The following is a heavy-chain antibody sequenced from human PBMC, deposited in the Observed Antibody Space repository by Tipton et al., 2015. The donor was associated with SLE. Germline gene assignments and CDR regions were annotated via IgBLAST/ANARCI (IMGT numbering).Heavy chain of an antibody. CDR1: GGSISSDY. J-gene: IGHJ4*02. CDR2: LYSGGSP. CDR3: ARGERFSDFWSGFEF. Sequence: TLSLTCNVSGGSISSDYWSWIRQPPGKGLEWIGDLYSGGSPNYNPSLKSRVTMSVDTSKNQFSLKLTSVSAADTAVYYCARGERFSDFWSGFEFWGQGSLVTVSS. V-gene: IGHV4-59*08. D-gene: IGHD3-3*01.